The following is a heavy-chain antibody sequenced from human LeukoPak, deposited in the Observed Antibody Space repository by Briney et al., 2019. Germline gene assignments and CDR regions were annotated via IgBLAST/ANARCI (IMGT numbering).Heavy chain of an antibody. CDR1: GGSVSSGSYY. D-gene: IGHD6-13*01. CDR3: ARTVYTYITSWYYFDY. Sequence: PSETLSVTCTVSGGSVSSGSYYWSWIRQPPGKGLEWIGYIYYSGSTNNNPSLKSRVTISVDTSKNQFSLKLSSVTAADTAVYYCARTVYTYITSWYYFDYWGQGTLVTVSS. CDR2: IYYSGST. V-gene: IGHV4-61*01. J-gene: IGHJ4*02.